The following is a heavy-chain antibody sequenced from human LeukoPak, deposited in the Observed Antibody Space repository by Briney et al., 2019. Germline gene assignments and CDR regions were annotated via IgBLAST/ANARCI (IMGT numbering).Heavy chain of an antibody. V-gene: IGHV3-64*01. D-gene: IGHD3-22*01. Sequence: PGGSLRLSCAASGFTFSSYAMHWVRQAPGKGLEYVSAISSNGGSTYYANSVKGRFTISRDNSKNTLYLQMGSLRAEDMAVYYCARRGEHYYDSSGYLDYWGQGTLVTVSS. CDR3: ARRGEHYYDSSGYLDY. CDR2: ISSNGGST. CDR1: GFTFSSYA. J-gene: IGHJ4*02.